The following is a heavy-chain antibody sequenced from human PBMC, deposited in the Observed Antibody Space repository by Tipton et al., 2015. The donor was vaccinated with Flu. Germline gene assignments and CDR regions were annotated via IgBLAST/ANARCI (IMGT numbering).Heavy chain of an antibody. CDR3: ARDYAEPGYSSGWHYFDY. Sequence: SLRLSCAASGFTVSSNYMSWVRQAPGKGLEWVSVIYSGGSTYYADSVKGRFTISRHNSKNTLYLQMNSLRAEDTAVYYCARDYAEPGYSSGWHYFDYWGQGTLVTVSS. CDR2: IYSGGST. V-gene: IGHV3-53*04. J-gene: IGHJ4*02. D-gene: IGHD6-19*01. CDR1: GFTVSSNY.